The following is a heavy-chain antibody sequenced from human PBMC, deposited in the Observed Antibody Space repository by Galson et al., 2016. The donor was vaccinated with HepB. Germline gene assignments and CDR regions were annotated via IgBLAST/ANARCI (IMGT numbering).Heavy chain of an antibody. D-gene: IGHD3-22*01. V-gene: IGHV1-8*01. CDR3: ARLTGRYYYDSSGYLIAGRFDP. CDR1: GYTFTSHE. CDR2: MNPNSGNT. Sequence: SVKVSCKASGYTFTSHEINWVRQATGQGLEWMGWMNPNSGNTAYAQKFQGRITMTRDTSISTVYMELSSLRSEDTAVYYCARLTGRYYYDSSGYLIAGRFDPWGQGTLVTVSS. J-gene: IGHJ5*02.